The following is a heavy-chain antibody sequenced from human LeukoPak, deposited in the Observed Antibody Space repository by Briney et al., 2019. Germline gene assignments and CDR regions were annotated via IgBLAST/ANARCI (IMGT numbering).Heavy chain of an antibody. CDR3: ARTIEGHFDY. D-gene: IGHD3-3*01. CDR2: ISYDGSNK. J-gene: IGHJ4*02. Sequence: GRSLRLSCAASGFTFSSYAMHWVRQAPGKGLEWVAVISYDGSNKYYADSVKGRFTISRDNSKNTLHLQMNSLRAEDTAVYYCARTIEGHFDYWGQGTLVTVSS. CDR1: GFTFSSYA. V-gene: IGHV3-30-3*01.